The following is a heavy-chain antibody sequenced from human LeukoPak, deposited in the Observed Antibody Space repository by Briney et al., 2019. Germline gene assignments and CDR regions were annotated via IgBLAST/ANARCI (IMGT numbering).Heavy chain of an antibody. Sequence: SETLSLTCTVSGGSISSYYWSWIRQPPGKGLEWMGNIYYSKSNNQNTPLKSRITITVHTPKTQFTLIMSSLTDATTAVYYCARDSGPTAPFDYWGQGTLVTVSS. CDR2: IYYSKSN. V-gene: IGHV4-59*01. CDR1: GGSISSYY. D-gene: IGHD3-10*01. CDR3: ARDSGPTAPFDY. J-gene: IGHJ4*02.